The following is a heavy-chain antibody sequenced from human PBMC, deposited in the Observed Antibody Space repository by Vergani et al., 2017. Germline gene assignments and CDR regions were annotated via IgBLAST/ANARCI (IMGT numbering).Heavy chain of an antibody. Sequence: QVQLHESGPGLVQPSQTLSLTCTVSGGSISSGSYYWSWIRQPAGKGLEWIGRIYTSGRTNSNPSLKSRVTISEDTSKNQFSLKLSSVTAADTAVYYCARVWFGEGVWFDPWGQGTLVTVSS. CDR2: IYTSGRT. CDR1: GGSISSGSYY. V-gene: IGHV4-61*02. CDR3: ARVWFGEGVWFDP. D-gene: IGHD3-10*01. J-gene: IGHJ5*02.